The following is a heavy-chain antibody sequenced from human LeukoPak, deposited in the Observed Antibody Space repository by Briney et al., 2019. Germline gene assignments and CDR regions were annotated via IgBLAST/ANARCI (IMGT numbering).Heavy chain of an antibody. V-gene: IGHV3-48*03. CDR2: ISSSGSTI. Sequence: PGGSLRLSCAASGFTFSSYEMNWVRQAPGKGLEWVSYISSSGSTIYYADSVKGRFTISRDNAKNSLYLQMNSLRAEGTAVYYCAIYGSGSYGLKWGQGTLFTVSS. J-gene: IGHJ4*02. CDR1: GFTFSSYE. D-gene: IGHD3-10*01. CDR3: AIYGSGSYGLK.